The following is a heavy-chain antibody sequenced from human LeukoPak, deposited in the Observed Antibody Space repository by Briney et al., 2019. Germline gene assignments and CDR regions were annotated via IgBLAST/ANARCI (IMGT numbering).Heavy chain of an antibody. CDR2: IKEDGSDK. Sequence: GGSLRLSCAASGFTFSSYGMSWVRQAPGKGLEWVANIKEDGSDKKYVDSVKGRFTTSRDNAKNSLYLQMNSLRAEDTAVYYCARMRDGYMGRYYFDYWGQGTLVTVSS. J-gene: IGHJ4*02. CDR3: ARMRDGYMGRYYFDY. CDR1: GFTFSSYG. V-gene: IGHV3-7*04. D-gene: IGHD5-24*01.